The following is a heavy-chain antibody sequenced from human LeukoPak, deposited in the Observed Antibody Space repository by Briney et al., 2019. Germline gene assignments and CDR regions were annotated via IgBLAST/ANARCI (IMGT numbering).Heavy chain of an antibody. J-gene: IGHJ6*03. V-gene: IGHV4-34*01. D-gene: IGHD6-19*01. Sequence: PSETLSLTCAVYGGSFSGYYWSWIRQPPGKGLEWIGEINHSGSTNYNPSLKSRVTISVGTSKNQFSLKLSSVTAADTAVYYCARGGGWYGSYYYYYMDVWGKGTTVTVSS. CDR1: GGSFSGYY. CDR3: ARGGGWYGSYYYYYMDV. CDR2: INHSGST.